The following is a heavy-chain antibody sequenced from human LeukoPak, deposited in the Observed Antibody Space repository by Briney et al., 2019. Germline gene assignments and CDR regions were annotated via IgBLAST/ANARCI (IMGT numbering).Heavy chain of an antibody. CDR2: IIPIFGTA. V-gene: IGHV1-69*06. J-gene: IGHJ6*03. Sequence: GASVKVSCKASGGTFSSYAISWVRQAPGQGLEWMGGIIPIFGTANYAQKFQGRVTITADKSTSTAYMELSSLRSEDTAVYYCASLEDHGAGLYDYVWGSYREHYYYYYMDVWGKGTTVTVSS. D-gene: IGHD3-16*02. CDR3: ASLEDHGAGLYDYVWGSYREHYYYYYMDV. CDR1: GGTFSSYA.